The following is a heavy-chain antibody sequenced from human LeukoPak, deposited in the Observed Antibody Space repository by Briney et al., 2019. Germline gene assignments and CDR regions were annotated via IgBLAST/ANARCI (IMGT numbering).Heavy chain of an antibody. CDR2: IYYSGST. CDR3: ARDNSPITGTDY. Sequence: SETLSLTCTVSGGSISSGDYYWSWIRQPPGKGLEWIGYIYYSGSTYYNPSLKSRVTTSVDTSKNQFSLKLSSVTAADTAVYYCARDNSPITGTDYWGQGTLVTVSS. CDR1: GGSISSGDYY. J-gene: IGHJ4*02. D-gene: IGHD1-20*01. V-gene: IGHV4-30-4*01.